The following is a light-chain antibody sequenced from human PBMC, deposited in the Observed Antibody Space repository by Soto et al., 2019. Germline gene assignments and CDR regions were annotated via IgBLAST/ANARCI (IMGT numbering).Light chain of an antibody. J-gene: IGKJ1*01. CDR3: QQSYSPPT. CDR1: QSISSY. CDR2: TAS. Sequence: DIQMTQSPSSLSASVGDRVTITCRASQSISSYLNWYQQKPGKAPKLLIYTASSLQGGVPSRFSGSGSGTDFTLTISSLQPEDFPTYDGQQSYSPPTFGLGTNVAVK. V-gene: IGKV1-39*01.